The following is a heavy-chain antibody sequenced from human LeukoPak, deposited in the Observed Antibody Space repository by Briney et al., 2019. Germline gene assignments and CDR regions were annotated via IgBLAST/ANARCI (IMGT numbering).Heavy chain of an antibody. CDR3: ARGAHWPDNWFDP. D-gene: IGHD1-1*01. CDR1: EYTFTGYY. V-gene: IGHV1-2*02. Sequence: ASVKVSCKASEYTFTGYYMHWVRQAPGQGLEWMGWINPNSGGTNYAQKFQGRVTMTRDTSISTAYMELSRLRSDDTAVYYCARGAHWPDNWFDPWGQGTLVTVSS. J-gene: IGHJ5*02. CDR2: INPNSGGT.